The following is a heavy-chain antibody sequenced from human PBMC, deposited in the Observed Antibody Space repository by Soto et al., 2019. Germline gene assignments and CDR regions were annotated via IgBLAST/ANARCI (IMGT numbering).Heavy chain of an antibody. V-gene: IGHV1-3*01. CDR3: ARDTMVALDY. CDR2: INAGNGNT. CDR1: GYTFTIYA. Sequence: ASVKVSCKASGYTFTIYARHWVRQAPGQRLEWMGWINAGNGNTKYSQKFQGRVTITRDTSASTAYMELSSLRSEDTAVYHCARDTMVALDYWGQGTLVTVSS. J-gene: IGHJ4*02. D-gene: IGHD2-15*01.